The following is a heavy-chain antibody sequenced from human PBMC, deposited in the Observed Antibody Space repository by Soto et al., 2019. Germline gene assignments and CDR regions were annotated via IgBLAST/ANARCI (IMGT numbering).Heavy chain of an antibody. Sequence: SVKVSCKASGGTFSSYAISWVRQAPGQGLEWMGGIIPIFGTANYAQKFQGRVKITADESTSTAYMELSSLRSEDTAVYYCASGYCSGGSCSQDYWGQGTLVTVS. J-gene: IGHJ4*02. CDR3: ASGYCSGGSCSQDY. CDR1: GGTFSSYA. CDR2: IIPIFGTA. D-gene: IGHD2-15*01. V-gene: IGHV1-69*13.